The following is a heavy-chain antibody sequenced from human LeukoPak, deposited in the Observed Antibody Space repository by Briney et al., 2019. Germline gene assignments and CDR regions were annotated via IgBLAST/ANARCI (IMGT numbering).Heavy chain of an antibody. Sequence: SETLSLTCTVSGYSISSGYYWGWIRPPPGKGLEWIGCIYHSGSTNYNPSLKSRVTISVDTSKNQFSLKLSSVTAADTAVYYCARGAGTNFVGLCYFDYWGQGTLVTVSS. V-gene: IGHV4-38-2*02. CDR3: ARGAGTNFVGLCYFDY. CDR2: IYHSGST. J-gene: IGHJ4*02. D-gene: IGHD1-7*01. CDR1: GYSISSGYY.